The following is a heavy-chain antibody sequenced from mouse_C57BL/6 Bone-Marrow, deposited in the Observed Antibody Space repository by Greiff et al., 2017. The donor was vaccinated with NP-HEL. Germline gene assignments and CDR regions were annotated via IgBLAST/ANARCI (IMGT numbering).Heavy chain of an antibody. D-gene: IGHD4-1*01. CDR2: IDPSDSYT. J-gene: IGHJ3*01. CDR3: ARDEGNWAWFAY. Sequence: QVQLQQPGAELVKPGASVKLSCKASGYTFTSYWMQWVKQRPGQGLEWIGEIDPSDSYTNYNQKIKGKATLTVDTSSSTAYMQLSSLTSEDSAVYYCARDEGNWAWFAYWGQGTLVTVSA. CDR1: GYTFTSYW. V-gene: IGHV1-50*01.